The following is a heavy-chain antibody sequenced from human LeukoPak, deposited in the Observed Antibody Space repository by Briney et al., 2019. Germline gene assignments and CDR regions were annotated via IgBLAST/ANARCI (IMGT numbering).Heavy chain of an antibody. CDR1: GYTFTSYY. CDR2: INPSGGST. Sequence: GASVKVSCKASGYTFTSYYMHWVRQAPGQGLEWMGIINPSGGSTSYAQKFQGRVTMTRDMSTSTVYMELSSLRSEDTAVYYCARVSSTVTKLRAFDYWGQGTLVTVSS. D-gene: IGHD4-17*01. CDR3: ARVSSTVTKLRAFDY. V-gene: IGHV1-46*01. J-gene: IGHJ4*02.